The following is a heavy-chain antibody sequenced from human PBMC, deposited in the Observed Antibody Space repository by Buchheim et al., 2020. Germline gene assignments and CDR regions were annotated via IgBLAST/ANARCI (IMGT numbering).Heavy chain of an antibody. CDR3: TRRGVGVTTLDY. Sequence: EVQLVESGGGLVQPGGSLKLSCGASGFTFSGSAIHWVRQASGKGLEWVGRIRSQANTYATAYAASVKGRFTISRDDSKNTAYLQMNSLKTEDTAVYYCTRRGVGVTTLDYWGQGTL. V-gene: IGHV3-73*02. CDR1: GFTFSGSA. CDR2: IRSQANTYAT. D-gene: IGHD1-26*01. J-gene: IGHJ4*02.